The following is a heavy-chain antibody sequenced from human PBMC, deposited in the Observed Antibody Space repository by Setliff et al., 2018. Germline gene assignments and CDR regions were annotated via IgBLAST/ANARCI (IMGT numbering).Heavy chain of an antibody. CDR1: GGSITSSAHY. J-gene: IGHJ4*01. V-gene: IGHV4-30-4*01. D-gene: IGHD2-15*01. CDR3: ARDLVEVTQAGDIFDT. CDR2: IYYSGNT. Sequence: SETLSLTCTVSGGSITSSAHYWSWIRQPPGKGLEWVGYIYYSGNTYYSPSLKGRLSLSVDTSKNQFSLTLSSVTAADTAVYFCARDLVEVTQAGDIFDTWGEGTLVTVSS.